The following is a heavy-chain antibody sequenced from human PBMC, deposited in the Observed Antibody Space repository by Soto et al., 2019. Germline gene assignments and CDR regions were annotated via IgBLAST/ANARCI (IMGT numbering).Heavy chain of an antibody. CDR3: ARGAYNWNAFRAFDI. CDR1: GGSISSDSYY. D-gene: IGHD1-20*01. Sequence: PSETLSLTCTVSGGSISSDSYYWGWIRQSPEKGLEWIASISYSGSTYYNPTLKSRLIISVDTSKSQFSLKLSSVTAADTAVYYCARGAYNWNAFRAFDIWGQGTMVTVSS. CDR2: ISYSGST. V-gene: IGHV4-39*07. J-gene: IGHJ3*02.